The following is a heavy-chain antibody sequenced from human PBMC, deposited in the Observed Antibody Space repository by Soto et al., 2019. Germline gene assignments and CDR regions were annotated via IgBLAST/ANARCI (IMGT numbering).Heavy chain of an antibody. CDR2: MNPNSGNT. CDR3: ARGLTTVTYYYYYYYMDV. V-gene: IGHV1-8*01. CDR1: GYTLTSYD. J-gene: IGHJ6*03. D-gene: IGHD4-4*01. Sequence: ASVKVSCKASGYTLTSYDINWVRQATGQGLEWMGWMNPNSGNTGYAQKFQGRVTMTRNTSISTAYMELSSLRSEDTAVYYCARGLTTVTYYYYYYYMDVWGKGTTVTVSS.